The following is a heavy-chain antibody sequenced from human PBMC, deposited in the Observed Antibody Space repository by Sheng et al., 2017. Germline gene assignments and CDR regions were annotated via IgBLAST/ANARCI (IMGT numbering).Heavy chain of an antibody. V-gene: IGHV4-39*07. CDR2: SYHSGSI. Sequence: QLQLQESGPGLVKPSETLSLTCTVSGGSISRGSYYWGWIRPAPRGGAGSGLAISYHSGSIYYNPSLKSRVTISVDTSKNQFSLKLSSVTAADTAVYYCTRGGYSSSWYRWIDYWGQGTLVTVSS. D-gene: IGHD6-13*01. CDR1: GGSISRGSYY. J-gene: IGHJ4*02. CDR3: TRGGYSSSWYRWIDY.